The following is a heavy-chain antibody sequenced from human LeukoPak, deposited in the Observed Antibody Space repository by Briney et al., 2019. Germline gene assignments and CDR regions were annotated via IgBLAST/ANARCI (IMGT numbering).Heavy chain of an antibody. CDR2: ISSSSSTI. Sequence: GGSLKLSCAASGFTSSTYNMNWVRQAPGKGLEWVSYISSSSSTIYYADSVKGRFTISRDNAKNSLNLQMNSLRDEDTAVYYCARDDVTRGYFFHYWGQGTLVTVSS. D-gene: IGHD1-14*01. V-gene: IGHV3-48*02. CDR3: ARDDVTRGYFFHY. J-gene: IGHJ4*02. CDR1: GFTSSTYN.